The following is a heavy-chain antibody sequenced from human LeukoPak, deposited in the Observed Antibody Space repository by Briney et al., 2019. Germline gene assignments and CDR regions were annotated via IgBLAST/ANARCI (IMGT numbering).Heavy chain of an antibody. J-gene: IGHJ6*02. D-gene: IGHD6-13*01. CDR2: IYSGGST. V-gene: IGHV3-53*04. CDR3: ARESWSYQYYYYGMDA. CDR1: GFTVSSNY. Sequence: GGSLRLSCAASGFTVSSNYMSWVRQAPGKGLEWASVIYSGGSTYYADSVKGRFTISRHNSKNTLYLQMNSLRAEDTAVYYCARESWSYQYYYYGMDAWGQGTTVTVSS.